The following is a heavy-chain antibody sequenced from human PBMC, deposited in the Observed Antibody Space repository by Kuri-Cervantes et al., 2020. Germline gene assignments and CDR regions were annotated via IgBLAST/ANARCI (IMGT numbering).Heavy chain of an antibody. D-gene: IGHD6-13*01. V-gene: IGHV1-69*06. CDR3: ASQAAAGTQYFDY. CDR1: GGTFSSYA. Sequence: SVKVSCKASGGTFSSYAISWVRQAPGQGLEWMGGIIPIFGTANYAQKFQGRVTITADKSTSTDYMELSSLRSEDTAVYYCASQAAAGTQYFDYWGQGTLVTVSS. CDR2: IIPIFGTA. J-gene: IGHJ4*02.